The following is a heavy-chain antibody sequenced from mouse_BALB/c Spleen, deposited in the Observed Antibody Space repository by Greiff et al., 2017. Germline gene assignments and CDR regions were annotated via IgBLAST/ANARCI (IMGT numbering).Heavy chain of an antibody. CDR2: INPSNGRT. D-gene: IGHD2-1*01. Sequence: QVQLQQPGAELVKPGASVKLSCKASGYTFTSYWMHWVKQRPGQGLEWIGEINPSNGRTNYNEKFKSKATLTVDKSSSTAYMQLSSLTSEDSAVYYGARRDGNYGGGQGTLVTVSA. CDR3: ARRDGNYG. J-gene: IGHJ3*01. CDR1: GYTFTSYW. V-gene: IGHV1S81*02.